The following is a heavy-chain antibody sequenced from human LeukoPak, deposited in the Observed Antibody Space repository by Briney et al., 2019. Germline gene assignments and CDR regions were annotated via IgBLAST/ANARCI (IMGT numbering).Heavy chain of an antibody. CDR3: ARVYYYSSYWFDP. Sequence: PSETLSLTCTVSGGSVTIGSYYWSWIRQPPGKGLEWIGCIYYSVNTDYNPSLKSRVTISVDTSKNQFSLKLNSVTAADTAVYFYARVYYYSSYWFDPWGQGTLVTVSS. CDR2: IYYSVNT. D-gene: IGHD3-10*01. V-gene: IGHV4-61*01. J-gene: IGHJ5*02. CDR1: GGSVTIGSYY.